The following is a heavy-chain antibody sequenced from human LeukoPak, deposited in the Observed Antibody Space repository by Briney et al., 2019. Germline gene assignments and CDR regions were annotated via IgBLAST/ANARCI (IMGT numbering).Heavy chain of an antibody. V-gene: IGHV3-21*01. CDR1: GFTFSSYS. D-gene: IGHD1-20*01. CDR3: AKGGITGRVAAFDI. CDR2: ISSSSSYI. Sequence: GGSLRLSCAASGFTFSSYSMNWVRQAPGKGLEWVSSISSSSSYIYYADSVKGRFTISRDNSKNTLYLQTNSLRAEDTAVYYCAKGGITGRVAAFDIWGQGTMVTVSS. J-gene: IGHJ3*02.